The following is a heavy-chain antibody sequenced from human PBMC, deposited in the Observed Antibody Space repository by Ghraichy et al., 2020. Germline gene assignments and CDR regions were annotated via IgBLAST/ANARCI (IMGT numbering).Heavy chain of an antibody. D-gene: IGHD3-16*01. CDR2: ISAYNGNT. CDR1: GYTFTSYG. J-gene: IGHJ6*02. CDR3: ARDGRDGLGWYYYGMDV. V-gene: IGHV1-18*01. Sequence: ASVKVSCKASGYTFTSYGISWVRQAPGQGLEWMGWISAYNGNTNYAQKLQGRVTMTTDTSTSTAYMELRSLRSDDTAVYYCARDGRDGLGWYYYGMDVWGQGTTVTVSS.